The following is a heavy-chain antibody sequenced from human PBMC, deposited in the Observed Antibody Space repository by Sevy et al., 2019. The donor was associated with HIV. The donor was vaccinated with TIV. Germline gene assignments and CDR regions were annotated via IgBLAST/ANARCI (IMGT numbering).Heavy chain of an antibody. V-gene: IGHV4-4*02. CDR1: GDSITSTNW. D-gene: IGHD2-21*01. J-gene: IGHJ4*02. CDR3: ARKLIVRPYDF. CDR2: VYHTGAT. Sequence: SETLSLTCTVSGDSITSTNWWSWVRQSPGQGLEWIGEVYHTGATHYSPSFKSRVIISVDKSKNQVSLTLTSLTVADTAIYYCARKLIVRPYDFWGPGRLVTVSS.